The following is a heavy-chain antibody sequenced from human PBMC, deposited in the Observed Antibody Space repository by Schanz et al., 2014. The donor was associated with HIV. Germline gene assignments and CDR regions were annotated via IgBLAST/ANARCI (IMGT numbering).Heavy chain of an antibody. J-gene: IGHJ4*02. Sequence: QVQLVESGGGVVQPGRSLRLSCAASGFTFRTHGIHWVRQAPAKGLEWVAVISYDGSIKAYADSVKGRFAISRDNSKNTVYLQMNSLRGEDSAVYYCAKVGRIYSTTWIDHWGQGTLVTVSS. V-gene: IGHV3-30*18. D-gene: IGHD6-13*01. CDR3: AKVGRIYSTTWIDH. CDR1: GFTFRTHG. CDR2: ISYDGSIK.